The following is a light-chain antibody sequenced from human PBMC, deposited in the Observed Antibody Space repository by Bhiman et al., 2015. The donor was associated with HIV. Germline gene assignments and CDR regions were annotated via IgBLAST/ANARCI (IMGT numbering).Light chain of an antibody. V-gene: IGLV3-1*01. Sequence: SYELTQPPSVSVSPGQTASITCSGDKLGYKYACWYQQKPGQSPVLVIYQDTKRPSGVPDRFSGSKSGNTASLTISGLQAEDEGDYYCCSYAGSYTFVVFGGGTKLTVL. CDR3: CSYAGSYTFVV. J-gene: IGLJ2*01. CDR1: KLGYKY. CDR2: QDT.